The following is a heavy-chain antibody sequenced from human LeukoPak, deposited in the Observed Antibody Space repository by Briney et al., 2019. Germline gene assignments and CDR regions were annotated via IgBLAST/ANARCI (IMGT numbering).Heavy chain of an antibody. CDR1: GGTFSSYA. Sequence: ASVKVSRKASGGTFSSYAISWVRQAPGQGLEWMGGIIPIFGTANYAQKFQGRVTITADESTSTAYMELSSLRSEDTAVYYCARVGCSSTSCYGEFDYWGQGTLVTVSS. J-gene: IGHJ4*02. V-gene: IGHV1-69*13. D-gene: IGHD2-2*01. CDR3: ARVGCSSTSCYGEFDY. CDR2: IIPIFGTA.